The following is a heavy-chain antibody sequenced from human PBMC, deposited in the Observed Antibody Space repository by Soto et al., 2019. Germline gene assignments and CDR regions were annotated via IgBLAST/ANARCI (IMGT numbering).Heavy chain of an antibody. CDR2: INPNSGAA. V-gene: IGHV1-2*02. CDR3: ARSLKRADAFDI. CDR1: GYTFTDYY. Sequence: ASVKVSCKASGYTFTDYYMHWVRQAPGQGLEWMGWINPNSGAANYAQKFQGRITMTRDTSITTAYMELSRLRSDDTADTAIYYCARSLKRADAFDIWGQGTMVPVSS. J-gene: IGHJ3*02.